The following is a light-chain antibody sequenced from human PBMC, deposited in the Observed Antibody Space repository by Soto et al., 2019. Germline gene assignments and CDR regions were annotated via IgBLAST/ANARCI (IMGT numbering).Light chain of an antibody. Sequence: ALTQPPSAYGSPGQSVTISCTGTSSDVGGYNYVSWYQQHPGKAPKLMIYEVSKRPPGVPDRFSGSKSGNTASLTVSGLQAEDEADYYCSSYAGSRYVFGTGTKVTVL. V-gene: IGLV2-8*01. J-gene: IGLJ1*01. CDR2: EVS. CDR1: SSDVGGYNY. CDR3: SSYAGSRYV.